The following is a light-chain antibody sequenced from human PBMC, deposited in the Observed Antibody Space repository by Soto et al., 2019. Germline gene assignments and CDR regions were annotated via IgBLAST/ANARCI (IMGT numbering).Light chain of an antibody. CDR2: EIS. V-gene: IGKV1-17*01. CDR3: LQHNSYPFT. CDR1: QGVRSS. J-gene: IGKJ3*01. Sequence: DIQMTQSPSSLSASAGDRATITCRASQGVRSSLDWYQQKPGKAPKRLIYEISSLQSGVPSRFSGSGSGTEFTLTISSLQPEDFATYYCLQHNSYPFTFGPGTKVDIK.